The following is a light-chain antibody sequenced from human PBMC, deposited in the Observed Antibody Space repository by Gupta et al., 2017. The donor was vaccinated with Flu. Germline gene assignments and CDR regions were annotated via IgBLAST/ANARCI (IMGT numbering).Light chain of an antibody. CDR3: QQYGSSPWT. CDR2: DAS. J-gene: IGKJ1*01. Sequence: EIVLTQSPATLSLSPGERATLSCGASQSVSSRSLAWYKQKPGLAPRLLIYDASSRATGIPDRFSGSGSGTDFTLTISKLEPEDFAVYYCQQYGSSPWTFGQGTKVEIK. CDR1: QSVSSRS. V-gene: IGKV3D-20*01.